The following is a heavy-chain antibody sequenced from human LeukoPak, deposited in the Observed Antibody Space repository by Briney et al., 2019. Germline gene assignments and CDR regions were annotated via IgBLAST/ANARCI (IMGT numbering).Heavy chain of an antibody. CDR3: ATHSSGWYYFDY. V-gene: IGHV3-23*01. Sequence: QPGGSLRLSCAASGFTFSSYAMSWVRQAPGKGLEWVSAISGSGGSTYYADSVKGRFTISRDNSKNTLYLQMNSLRAEDTAVYYCATHSSGWYYFDYWGQGTLVTVSS. CDR1: GFTFSSYA. D-gene: IGHD6-19*01. CDR2: ISGSGGST. J-gene: IGHJ4*02.